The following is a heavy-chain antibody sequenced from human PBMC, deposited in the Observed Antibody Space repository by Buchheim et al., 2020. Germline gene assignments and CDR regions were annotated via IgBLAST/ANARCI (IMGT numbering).Heavy chain of an antibody. CDR3: ARELRSYGDKRGSFDY. Sequence: QVQLVESGGGVVQPGRSLRLSCAASGFTFSSYGMHWVRQAPGKGLEWVAVIWYDGSNKYYADSVKGRFTISRDNSKNTLYLQMNSLRAEDTAVYYCARELRSYGDKRGSFDYWGQGTL. J-gene: IGHJ4*02. V-gene: IGHV3-33*01. CDR2: IWYDGSNK. D-gene: IGHD4-17*01. CDR1: GFTFSSYG.